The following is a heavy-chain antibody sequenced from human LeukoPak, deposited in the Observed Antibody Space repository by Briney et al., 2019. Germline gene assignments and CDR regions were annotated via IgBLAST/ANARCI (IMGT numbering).Heavy chain of an antibody. CDR1: GFTFSSYS. D-gene: IGHD3-3*01. CDR3: ARNVESAYYDFGDGMDV. Sequence: GGSLRLSCTASGFTFSSYSLYWIRQAPGKGLECVAVISYHESNKYYADSVKGRFTISRDNSKDTLFLQMNSLRAEDTAVYYCARNVESAYYDFGDGMDVWGQGTTVTVSS. CDR2: ISYHESNK. V-gene: IGHV3-30-3*01. J-gene: IGHJ6*02.